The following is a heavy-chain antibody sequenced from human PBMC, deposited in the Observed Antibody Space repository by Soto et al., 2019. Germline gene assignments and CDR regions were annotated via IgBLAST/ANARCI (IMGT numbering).Heavy chain of an antibody. CDR1: GFTFSDYY. J-gene: IGHJ6*02. Sequence: VGSLRLSCAASGFTFSDYYMSWIRQAPGKGLEWVSYISSSSSYTNYADSVKGRFTISRDNAKNSLYLQMNSLRAEDTAVYYCASTPSSSSSSYYYYGMDVWGQGTTVTVSS. D-gene: IGHD6-6*01. CDR2: ISSSSSYT. CDR3: ASTPSSSSSSYYYYGMDV. V-gene: IGHV3-11*06.